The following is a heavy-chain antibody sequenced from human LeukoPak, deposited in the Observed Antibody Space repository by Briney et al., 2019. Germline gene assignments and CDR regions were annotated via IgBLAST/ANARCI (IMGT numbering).Heavy chain of an antibody. CDR1: GFTFSSYA. Sequence: GGSLRLSCAASGFTFSSYAMSWVRQAPGKGLEWVSAISGSGGSTYYADSVKGRFTISRDNSKNTLYLQMSSLRAEDTAVYYCAKDFGGTMIVVVIGGAFDIWGQGTMVTVSS. CDR2: ISGSGGST. V-gene: IGHV3-23*01. CDR3: AKDFGGTMIVVVIGGAFDI. J-gene: IGHJ3*02. D-gene: IGHD3-22*01.